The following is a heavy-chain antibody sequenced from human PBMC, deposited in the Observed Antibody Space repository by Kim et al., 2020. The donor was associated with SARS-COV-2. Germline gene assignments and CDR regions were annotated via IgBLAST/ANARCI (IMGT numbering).Heavy chain of an antibody. D-gene: IGHD2-8*01. J-gene: IGHJ5*02. V-gene: IGHV4-38-2*02. CDR1: GYSISSGYY. CDR2: IYHSGST. Sequence: SETLSLTCTVSGYSISSGYYWGWIRQPPGKGLEWIGSIYHSGSTYYNPSLKSRVTISVDTSKNQFSLKLSSVTAADTAVYYCARDVEDIVVMVYALGFDP. CDR3: ARDVEDIVVMVYALGFDP.